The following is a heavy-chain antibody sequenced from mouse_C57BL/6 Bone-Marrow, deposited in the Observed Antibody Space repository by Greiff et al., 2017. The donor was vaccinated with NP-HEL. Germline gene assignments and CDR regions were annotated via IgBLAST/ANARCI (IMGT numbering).Heavy chain of an antibody. V-gene: IGHV7-3*01. D-gene: IGHD2-3*01. Sequence: EVKLMESGGGLVQPGGSLSLSCAASGFTFTDYYMSWVRQPPGKALEWLGFIRNKANGYTTEYSASVKGRFTISRDNSQSILYLQMNALRAEDSATYYCARCDGVFDYWGQGTTLTVSS. CDR2: IRNKANGYTT. CDR3: ARCDGVFDY. CDR1: GFTFTDYY. J-gene: IGHJ2*01.